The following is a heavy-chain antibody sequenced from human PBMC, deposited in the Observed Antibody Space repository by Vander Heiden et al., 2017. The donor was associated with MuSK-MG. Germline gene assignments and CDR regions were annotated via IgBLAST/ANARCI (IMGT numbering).Heavy chain of an antibody. D-gene: IGHD1-26*01. Sequence: QVQLQQWGAGLLKPSETLSLTCAVYGGSFSGYYWSWIRQPPGKGLEWIGEINHSGSTNYNPSLKSRVTISVDTSKNQFSLKLSSVTAADTAVYYCARESRRVGATTMRWYFDLWGRGTLVTVSS. CDR2: INHSGST. J-gene: IGHJ2*01. CDR3: ARESRRVGATTMRWYFDL. CDR1: GGSFSGYY. V-gene: IGHV4-34*01.